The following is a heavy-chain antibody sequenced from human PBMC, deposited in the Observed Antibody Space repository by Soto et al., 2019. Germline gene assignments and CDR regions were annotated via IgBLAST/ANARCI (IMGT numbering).Heavy chain of an antibody. CDR2: IYWDDDK. CDR1: GFSLSTSGVG. CDR3: AHALRDLLLDP. V-gene: IGHV2-5*02. Sequence: QITLKESGPTLVKPTQTLTLTCTFSGFSLSTSGVGVGWIRQPPGKALEWLALIYWDDDKRYSPSLKSRLTITKDTAKNQVVLTMTNMDPLDTATYYCAHALRDLLLDPWGQGTLVTVSS. J-gene: IGHJ5*02.